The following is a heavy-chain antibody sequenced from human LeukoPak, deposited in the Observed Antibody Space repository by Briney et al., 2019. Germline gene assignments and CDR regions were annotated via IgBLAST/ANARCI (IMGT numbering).Heavy chain of an antibody. V-gene: IGHV3-23*01. CDR2: INADGGRT. Sequence: GRSLRLSCAASGFTFTSYAMSWVRQAPGKGLEWVSAINADGGRTYYADSVKGRFTISRDNSKNTLYLQMNSLRAEDTAVYYCAKDYGDYLLLFDYWGQGTLVTVSS. D-gene: IGHD4-17*01. CDR1: GFTFTSYA. J-gene: IGHJ4*02. CDR3: AKDYGDYLLLFDY.